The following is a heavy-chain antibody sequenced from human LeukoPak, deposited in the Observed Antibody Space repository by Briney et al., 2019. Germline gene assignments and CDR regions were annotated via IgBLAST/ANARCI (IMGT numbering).Heavy chain of an antibody. Sequence: ASVKVSCKASGYTFGSDDINWVRQATGQGLEWMGWINPNNGNLGYAQKFQGRVTITRNTPISTAYMELSSLTSEDTAVYYCARAIWFGESPRFDYWGQGTLVTVSS. D-gene: IGHD3-10*01. V-gene: IGHV1-8*03. J-gene: IGHJ4*02. CDR3: ARAIWFGESPRFDY. CDR2: INPNNGNL. CDR1: GYTFGSDD.